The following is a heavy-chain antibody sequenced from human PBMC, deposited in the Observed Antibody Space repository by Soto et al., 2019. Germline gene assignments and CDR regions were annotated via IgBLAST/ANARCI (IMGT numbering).Heavy chain of an antibody. CDR2: IIPIFGTA. J-gene: IGHJ4*02. V-gene: IGHV1-69*13. Sequence: SVKVSCKASGGTFSSYAISWVRQAPGQGLEWMGGIIPIFGTANYAQKFQGRVPITADESTSTAYMELSSLRSEDTAVYYCARDRGDGYNRYYFDYWGQGTLVTASS. CDR1: GGTFSSYA. CDR3: ARDRGDGYNRYYFDY. D-gene: IGHD5-12*01.